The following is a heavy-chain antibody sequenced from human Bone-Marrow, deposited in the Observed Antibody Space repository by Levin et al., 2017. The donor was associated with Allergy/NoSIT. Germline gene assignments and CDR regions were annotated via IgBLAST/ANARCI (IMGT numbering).Heavy chain of an antibody. CDR3: ARGPQRITISAIDF. J-gene: IGHJ4*02. V-gene: IGHV3-30*14. D-gene: IGHD3-9*01. CDR1: GFTFSGHA. CDR2: ISYDGGNE. Sequence: GGSLRLSCAASGFTFSGHAIHWVRRPPGKGLEWVAVISYDGGNEDYADSVKGRFTISRDNSKNTLYLQMNSLRGEETAVYYWARGPQRITISAIDFWGQGTLVTVSS.